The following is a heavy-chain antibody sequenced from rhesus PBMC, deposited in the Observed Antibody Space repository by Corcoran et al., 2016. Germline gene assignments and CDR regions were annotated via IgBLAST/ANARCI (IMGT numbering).Heavy chain of an antibody. D-gene: IGHD5-30*01. CDR2: IYVSSTST. J-gene: IGHJ4*01. V-gene: IGHV4S10*01. CDR3: AREDTAGTVIGY. Sequence: QVQLQESGPGVVKPSETLSLTCAVSGGSISDSYRWSWIRQPPGKGLEWIGYIYVSSTSTNYNPSLKSRVTSSKDTAKNQFSLKLSSVTAADTAVYYCAREDTAGTVIGYWGQGVLVTVSS. CDR1: GGSISDSYR.